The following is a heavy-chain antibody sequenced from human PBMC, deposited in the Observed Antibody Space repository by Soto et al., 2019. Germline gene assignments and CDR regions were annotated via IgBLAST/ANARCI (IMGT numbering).Heavy chain of an antibody. D-gene: IGHD3-10*01. CDR1: GFTFSSYA. V-gene: IGHV3-23*01. CDR3: AKMTRITMFRGVYFDY. J-gene: IGHJ4*02. Sequence: EVQLLESGGGLVQPGGSLRLSCAASGFTFSSYAMSWVRQAPGKGLEWVSAISGSGGSTYYADSVKGRFTISRDNSKNTLYLQMNSLRAEDTAVYYCAKMTRITMFRGVYFDYWGQGTLVTVSS. CDR2: ISGSGGST.